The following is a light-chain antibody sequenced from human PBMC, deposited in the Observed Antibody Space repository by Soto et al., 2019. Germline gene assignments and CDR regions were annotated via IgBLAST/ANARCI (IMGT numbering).Light chain of an antibody. CDR2: DAS. CDR3: QQRSNWPLVT. J-gene: IGKJ4*01. Sequence: EIVLTQSPATLSLSPGERATLSCRASQSVSSYLAWDQHKPGQAPRLLIYDASNRATGIPARFSGSGSGTDFTLTISSLEPEDFAVYYCQQRSNWPLVTFGGGTKVEI. CDR1: QSVSSY. V-gene: IGKV3-11*01.